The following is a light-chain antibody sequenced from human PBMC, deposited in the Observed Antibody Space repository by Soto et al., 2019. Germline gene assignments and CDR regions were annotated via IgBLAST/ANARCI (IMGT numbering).Light chain of an antibody. V-gene: IGKV3-15*01. CDR2: GAS. Sequence: EIVMTQSPATLSLSPGERAALSCRASQSINSELAWYQQKPGQPPRLLIYGASTRATGVPARFTGSESGSEFTLTISGLQSEDFAVYYCQQGHHWHLTFGQGTRLEI. CDR1: QSINSE. CDR3: QQGHHWHLT. J-gene: IGKJ2*01.